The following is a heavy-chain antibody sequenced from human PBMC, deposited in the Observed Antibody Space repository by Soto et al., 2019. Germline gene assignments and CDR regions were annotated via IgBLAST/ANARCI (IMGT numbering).Heavy chain of an antibody. V-gene: IGHV4-34*01. Sequence: SETLSLTCAVYGGSFSGYYWSWIRQPPGKGPEWIGEINHSGSTNYNPSLKSRVTISVDTSKNQFSLKLSSVTAADTAVYYCAVGYCSSTSCYSNWGQGTLVTVSS. D-gene: IGHD2-2*01. J-gene: IGHJ4*02. CDR3: AVGYCSSTSCYSN. CDR2: INHSGST. CDR1: GGSFSGYY.